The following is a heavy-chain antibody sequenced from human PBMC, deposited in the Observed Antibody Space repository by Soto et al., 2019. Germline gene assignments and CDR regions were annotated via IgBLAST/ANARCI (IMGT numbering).Heavy chain of an antibody. V-gene: IGHV3-23*01. J-gene: IGHJ4*02. CDR3: AKRRGAGGHFDY. CDR2: ISDSGDIT. Sequence: GGSLRLSCAASEFTFSTYAMTWVRQAPGRGLQWVATISDSGDITYYADSVKGRFTISRDNSRNTLYLQMNSLTAEDTAVYFCAKRRGAGGHFDYWGQGALVTVSS. CDR1: EFTFSTYA. D-gene: IGHD2-15*01.